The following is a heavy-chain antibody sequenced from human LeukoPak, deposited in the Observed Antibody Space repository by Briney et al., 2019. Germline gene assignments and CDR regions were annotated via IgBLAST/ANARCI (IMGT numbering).Heavy chain of an antibody. Sequence: PSETLSLTCTVSGGSISSGGYYWSWIRQHPGKGLEWIGYIYYSGSTYYNPSLKSRVTISVDTSKNQFSLKLSSVTAADTAVYYCARGRPAARTFDYWGQGTLVTVSS. CDR2: IYYSGST. J-gene: IGHJ4*02. CDR1: GGSISSGGYY. CDR3: ARGRPAARTFDY. V-gene: IGHV4-31*03. D-gene: IGHD6-6*01.